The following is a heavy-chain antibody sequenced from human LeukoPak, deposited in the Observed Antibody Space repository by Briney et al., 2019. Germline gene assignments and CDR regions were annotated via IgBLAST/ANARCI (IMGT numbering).Heavy chain of an antibody. D-gene: IGHD3-22*01. Sequence: SETLSLTCAVYGGSFSGYYWSWIRQPPGKGLEWIGEISHSGSTNYNPSLKCRVTISVDTSKNQFSLKLSSVTAADTAVYYCARGMYYYDSSGYYWGQGTLVTVSS. CDR3: ARGMYYYDSSGYY. CDR1: GGSFSGYY. CDR2: ISHSGST. J-gene: IGHJ4*02. V-gene: IGHV4-34*01.